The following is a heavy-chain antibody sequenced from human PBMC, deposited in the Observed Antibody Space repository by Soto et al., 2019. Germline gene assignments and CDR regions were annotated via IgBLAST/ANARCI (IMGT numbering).Heavy chain of an antibody. CDR1: GFTLSSYA. CDR3: ARDMDTAMVTQEFDY. D-gene: IGHD5-18*01. J-gene: IGHJ4*02. CDR2: ISYDGSNK. Sequence: GGSLIRSCTASGFTLSSYAMHCFRHAPGNGLEWVAVISYDGSNKYYADSVKGRFTISRDNSKNTLYLQMNSLRAEDTAVYYCARDMDTAMVTQEFDYWGQGTLVTVSS. V-gene: IGHV3-30-3*01.